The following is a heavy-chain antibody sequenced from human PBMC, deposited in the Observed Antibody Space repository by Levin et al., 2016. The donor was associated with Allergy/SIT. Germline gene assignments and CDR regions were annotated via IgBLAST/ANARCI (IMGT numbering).Heavy chain of an antibody. CDR3: ARIRTWDYDFWSGSGRGAFDI. V-gene: IGHV2-70*01. J-gene: IGHJ3*02. CDR2: IDWDDDK. D-gene: IGHD3-3*01. Sequence: PGKALEWLALIDWDDDKYYSTSLKTRLTISKDTSKNQVVLTMTNMDPVDTATYYCARIRTWDYDFWSGSGRGAFDIWGQGTMVTVSS.